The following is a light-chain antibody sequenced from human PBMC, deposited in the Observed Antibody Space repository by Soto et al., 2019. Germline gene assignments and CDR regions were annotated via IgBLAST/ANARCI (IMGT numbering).Light chain of an antibody. CDR1: QTISSW. Sequence: DIQMTQSPSTLSGSVGDRVTITCRASQTISSWLAWYQQKPGKAPKLLIYAASSLQSGVPSTFSGSGSGTDFALTISSLQPEDFATYYCQQSYSTPSITFGQGTRLEIK. V-gene: IGKV1-39*01. CDR2: AAS. CDR3: QQSYSTPSIT. J-gene: IGKJ5*01.